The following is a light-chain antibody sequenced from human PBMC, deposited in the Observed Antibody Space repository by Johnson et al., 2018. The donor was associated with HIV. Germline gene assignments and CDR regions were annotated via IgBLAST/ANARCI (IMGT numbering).Light chain of an antibody. V-gene: IGLV1-51*01. CDR3: GTWDSRLSAVYV. J-gene: IGLJ1*01. CDR2: DNN. CDR1: SSNIVNNY. Sequence: QSVLTQPPSVSAAPGQKVTISCSGGSSNIVNNYVSWYQQFPGTAPKLLIYDNNKRPSGIPDRFSGSKSGPSATLGITGLQTGDEADYYCGTWDSRLSAVYVFGTGTKVTVL.